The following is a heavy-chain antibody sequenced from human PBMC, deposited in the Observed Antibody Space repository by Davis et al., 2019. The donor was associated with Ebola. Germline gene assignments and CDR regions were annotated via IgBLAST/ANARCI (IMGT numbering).Heavy chain of an antibody. V-gene: IGHV4-39*07. CDR2: IYYSGST. J-gene: IGHJ6*03. Sequence: SETLSLTCTVSGDSISSSHYYWGWIRQPPGKGLEWIGNIYYSGSTYYNPSLKSRVTISVDTSKIQFSLKLSSVTAADTAVYYCARQHYYYYYMDVWGKGTTVIVSS. CDR1: GDSISSSHYY. CDR3: ARQHYYYYYMDV.